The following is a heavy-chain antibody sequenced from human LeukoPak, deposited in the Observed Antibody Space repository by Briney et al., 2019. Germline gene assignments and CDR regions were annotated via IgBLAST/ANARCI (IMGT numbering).Heavy chain of an antibody. CDR2: IYYSGTT. Sequence: PSETLSLTCTVSGASINTYYWSWIRQPPGKGLAWIGYIYYSGTTSYNPSLKTRVTISIDTSKNQFSLKLSSVTAADTAVYYCARVLRPMASQYYFDYWGQGTLVTVSS. J-gene: IGHJ4*02. V-gene: IGHV4-59*01. CDR3: ARVLRPMASQYYFDY. CDR1: GASINTYY. D-gene: IGHD3-10*01.